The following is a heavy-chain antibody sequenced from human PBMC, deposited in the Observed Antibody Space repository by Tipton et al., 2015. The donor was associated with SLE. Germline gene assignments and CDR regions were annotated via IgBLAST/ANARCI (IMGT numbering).Heavy chain of an antibody. CDR3: ATFSARQSTTGL. CDR1: GGSISSYY. D-gene: IGHD4-17*01. Sequence: TLSLTCTVSGGSISSYYLSWVRQPPGKGLEWIVYIFTSGSTHSNPTLKSRDTISVDTSKNQFSLKLSSVTAAYTAVYYCATFSARQSTTGLWGKRTLVT. V-gene: IGHV4-4*08. CDR2: IFTSGST. J-gene: IGHJ4*01.